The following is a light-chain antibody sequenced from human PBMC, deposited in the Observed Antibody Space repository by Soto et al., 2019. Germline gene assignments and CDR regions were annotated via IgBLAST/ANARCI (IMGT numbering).Light chain of an antibody. Sequence: DIVLTQSPGTLSVSPGERATLSCRASQTISSNYLAWYQQKPGQPPSLLIYGTSSRATSIPDRFSGSGSGTDFPLTISRLEPEDSAIYYCQQYGSWTFGQGTKVEIK. V-gene: IGKV3-20*01. CDR1: QTISSNY. CDR2: GTS. CDR3: QQYGSWT. J-gene: IGKJ1*01.